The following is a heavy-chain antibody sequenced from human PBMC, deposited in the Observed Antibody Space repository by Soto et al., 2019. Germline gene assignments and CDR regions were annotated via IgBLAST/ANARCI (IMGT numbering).Heavy chain of an antibody. CDR3: ASGSSSWYAFDI. CDR2: MNPNSGNT. Sequence: ASVKVSCKASGYTFTSYDINWVRQATGQGLEWMGWMNPNSGNTGYAQKFQGRVTMTRNTSISTAYMELSSLRSEDTALYYCASGSSSWYAFDIWGQGTMVTVSS. CDR1: GYTFTSYD. V-gene: IGHV1-8*01. D-gene: IGHD6-13*01. J-gene: IGHJ3*02.